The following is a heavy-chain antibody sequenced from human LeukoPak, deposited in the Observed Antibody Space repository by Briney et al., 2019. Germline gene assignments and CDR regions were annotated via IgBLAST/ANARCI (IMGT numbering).Heavy chain of an antibody. J-gene: IGHJ5*02. CDR2: IYYSGTT. CDR3: ARDHRYTSSTRRRWFDP. V-gene: IGHV4-39*07. CDR1: GGPISSDSYS. D-gene: IGHD6-13*01. Sequence: SETLSLTCTVSGGPISSDSYSWGWIRQPPGKGLERMGSIYYSGTTYYNPSLKSRVTISVDTSKNQFSLKLSSVTAADTAVYYCARDHRYTSSTRRRWFDPWGQGTLVTVSS.